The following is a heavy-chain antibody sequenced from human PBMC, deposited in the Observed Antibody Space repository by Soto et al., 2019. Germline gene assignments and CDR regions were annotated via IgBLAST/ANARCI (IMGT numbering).Heavy chain of an antibody. Sequence: GGSLRLSCAASGFTFSSYAMSWVRQAPGKGLEWVSAISGSGGSTYYADSVKGRFTISRDNSKNTLYLQMNSLRAEDTAVYYCAKDWDRTYYDFWSGYYMDYFDYWGQGTLVT. CDR2: ISGSGGST. CDR3: AKDWDRTYYDFWSGYYMDYFDY. V-gene: IGHV3-23*01. CDR1: GFTFSSYA. D-gene: IGHD3-3*01. J-gene: IGHJ4*02.